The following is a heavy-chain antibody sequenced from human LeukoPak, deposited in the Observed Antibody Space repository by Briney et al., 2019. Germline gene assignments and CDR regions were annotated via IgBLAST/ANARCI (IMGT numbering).Heavy chain of an antibody. J-gene: IGHJ4*02. D-gene: IGHD2-15*01. CDR2: ISSSSSSYI. Sequence: PGGSLRLSCAASGFTFSSYSMNWVRQAAGKGLEWVSSISSSSSSYIYYADSVKGRFTISRDNAKNSLYLQMNSLRAEDTAVYYCARGKDCSGGSCYSGTRTNDYWGQGTLVTVSS. V-gene: IGHV3-21*01. CDR1: GFTFSSYS. CDR3: ARGKDCSGGSCYSGTRTNDY.